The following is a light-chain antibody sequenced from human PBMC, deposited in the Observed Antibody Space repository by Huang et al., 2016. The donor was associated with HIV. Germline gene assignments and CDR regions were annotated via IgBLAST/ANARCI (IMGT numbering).Light chain of an antibody. CDR3: MQGTHWRT. CDR2: KVS. Sequence: EVVMTHSPVSLPVTLGQSASISCRSSQSLVHSDGNTYLNWFRQRPGQSPSRLIYKVSIRNPGVPDRFSGSGSGTYFTLKSSRVEAEDFGVYFCMQGTHWRTFGGGTKVEIK. J-gene: IGKJ4*01. V-gene: IGKV2-30*02. CDR1: QSLVHSDGNTY.